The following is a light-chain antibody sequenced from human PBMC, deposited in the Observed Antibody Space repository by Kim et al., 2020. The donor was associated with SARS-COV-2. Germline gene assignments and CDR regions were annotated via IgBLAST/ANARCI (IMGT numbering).Light chain of an antibody. V-gene: IGKV1-5*03. CDR3: QHNNSYSWT. Sequence: DIQMTQSTSTLSASVGDRVTITCRASQSISSWLAWYQQKPGKAPNLLIYKASSLEIGVPSRFSGSGSGTEFTLTISSLQPDDFATYYCQHNNSYSWTFGQGTKVDIK. J-gene: IGKJ1*01. CDR2: KAS. CDR1: QSISSW.